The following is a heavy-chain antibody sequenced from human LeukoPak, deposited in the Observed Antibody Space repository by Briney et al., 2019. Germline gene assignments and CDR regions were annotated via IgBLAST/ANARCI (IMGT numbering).Heavy chain of an antibody. CDR1: GFTFDDYA. CDR3: ARDGTAPGLYFDL. D-gene: IGHD6-13*01. Sequence: QTGGSLRLSCAASGFTFDDYAMHWVRHAPGEGLEWVSLISVGGGSTYYADSVKGRFTISRDNAKNSLYLQMTSLRAEDTAVYYCARDGTAPGLYFDLWGQGTLVTVSS. V-gene: IGHV3-43*02. J-gene: IGHJ4*01. CDR2: ISVGGGST.